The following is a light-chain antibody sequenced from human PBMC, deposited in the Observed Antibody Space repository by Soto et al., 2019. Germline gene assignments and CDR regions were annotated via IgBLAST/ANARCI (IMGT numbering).Light chain of an antibody. CDR1: QGISSY. Sequence: AIRMTQSPSSLSASTGDRVTITCRASQGISSYLDWYQQKPGKAPKLLIYAASTLQSGGPSRFSGSESGTDFPLTIRCLQSEDFATYYCQQYYRYPLTFGQGTKVEIK. V-gene: IGKV1-8*01. J-gene: IGKJ1*01. CDR3: QQYYRYPLT. CDR2: AAS.